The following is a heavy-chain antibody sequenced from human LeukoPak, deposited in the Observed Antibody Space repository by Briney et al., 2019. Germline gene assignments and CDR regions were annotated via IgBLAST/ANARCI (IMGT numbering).Heavy chain of an antibody. Sequence: GASVKVSCKASGYTFTSYYMHWVRQAPGQGLEWMGIINPSGGSTSYAQKFQGRVTMTRDTSTSTVYMELSSLRSEDTAVYCCARPPYCSSTSCYSDLFDYWGQGTLVTVSS. V-gene: IGHV1-46*03. CDR1: GYTFTSYY. J-gene: IGHJ4*02. CDR3: ARPPYCSSTSCYSDLFDY. CDR2: INPSGGST. D-gene: IGHD2-2*02.